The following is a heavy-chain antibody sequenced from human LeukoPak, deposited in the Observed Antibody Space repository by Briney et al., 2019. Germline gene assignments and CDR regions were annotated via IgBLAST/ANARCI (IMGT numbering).Heavy chain of an antibody. CDR1: GYTLSSYA. D-gene: IGHD5-24*01. Sequence: ASVKVSCKASGYTLSSYAMHWVLQAPGQGLEWMGWITPSGGTNYPQKFQGRVAITRDTSITTAYMDLSRLTSDDTAVYYCARDRYGDGFAHFDYWGQGALVTLSS. CDR2: ITPSGGT. J-gene: IGHJ4*02. CDR3: ARDRYGDGFAHFDY. V-gene: IGHV1-2*02.